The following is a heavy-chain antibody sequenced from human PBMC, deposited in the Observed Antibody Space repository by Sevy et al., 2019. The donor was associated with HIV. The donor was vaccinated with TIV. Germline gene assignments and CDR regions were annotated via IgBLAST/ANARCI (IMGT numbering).Heavy chain of an antibody. V-gene: IGHV3-53*01. CDR1: GFIVSSHY. Sequence: GGSLRLSCAASGFIVSSHYMSWVRQAPGKGLEWVPVIYSDGNTYYADSVKGRFTISRDNPKNTLYLQMNRLRSGDTAVYYCTKGGSGSSGPGHWGRGTLVTVSS. CDR3: TKGGSGSSGPGH. J-gene: IGHJ4*02. D-gene: IGHD3-16*01. CDR2: IYSDGNT.